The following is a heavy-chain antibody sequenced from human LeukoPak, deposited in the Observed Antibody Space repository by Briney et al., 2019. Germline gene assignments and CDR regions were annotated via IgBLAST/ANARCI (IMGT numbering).Heavy chain of an antibody. CDR2: INQDESKK. J-gene: IGHJ4*02. V-gene: IGHV3-7*01. D-gene: IGHD2-2*01. CDR3: ARDHAYRTDY. Sequence: GESLRLFCAASGFSFSNDWMCWVRQAPGKGLEWVANINQDESKKYYVDSVKGRFTISRDNAKNSLYLQMSSLRAEDTAVYYCARDHAYRTDYWGQGTLVTVSS. CDR1: GFSFSNDW.